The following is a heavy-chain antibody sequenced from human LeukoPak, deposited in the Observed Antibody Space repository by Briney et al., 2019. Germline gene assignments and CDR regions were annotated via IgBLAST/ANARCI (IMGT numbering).Heavy chain of an antibody. CDR3: AKDDINYDFWSGPDY. Sequence: GGSLRLSCAASGFTFSTYWMYWVRQVPEKGLEWVSRIKPDGSNTFYADSVKGRFTVSRDNSKNTLYLQMNSLRAEDTAVYYCAKDDINYDFWSGPDYWGQGTLVTVSS. J-gene: IGHJ4*02. D-gene: IGHD3-3*01. CDR1: GFTFSTYW. V-gene: IGHV3-74*01. CDR2: IKPDGSNT.